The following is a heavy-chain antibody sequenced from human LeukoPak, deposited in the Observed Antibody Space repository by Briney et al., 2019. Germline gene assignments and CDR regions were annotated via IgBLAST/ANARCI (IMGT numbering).Heavy chain of an antibody. V-gene: IGHV1-18*01. J-gene: IGHJ4*02. D-gene: IGHD1-26*01. CDR2: ISAYNGNT. CDR1: GYTFTSYG. CDR3: ARVTVGVPPRRVWYFDY. Sequence: ASVKVSCKASGYTFTSYGISWVRQAPGQGLEWMGWISAYNGNTNYAQKLQGXVTMTTDTSTSTAYMGLRSLRSDDTAVYYCARVTVGVPPRRVWYFDYWGQGTLVTVSS.